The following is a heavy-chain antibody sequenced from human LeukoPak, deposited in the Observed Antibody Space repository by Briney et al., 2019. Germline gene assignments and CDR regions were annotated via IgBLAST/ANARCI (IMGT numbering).Heavy chain of an antibody. CDR1: GFTFSGFE. Sequence: GGSLRLSCAASGFTFSGFEMHWVRQAPGKGLEYVSAISGNGGSTYYANSVKGRFTISRDNSKNTLYLQMGSLRVEDMAIYYCARGRDAYNYFDYWGQGTLVTVSS. CDR3: ARGRDAYNYFDY. CDR2: ISGNGGST. D-gene: IGHD5-24*01. V-gene: IGHV3-64*01. J-gene: IGHJ4*02.